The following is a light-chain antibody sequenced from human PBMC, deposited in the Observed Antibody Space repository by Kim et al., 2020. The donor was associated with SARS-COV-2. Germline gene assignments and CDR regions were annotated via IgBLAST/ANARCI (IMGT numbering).Light chain of an antibody. CDR3: QQYGTSPYT. Sequence: PGERATLSCRASQSVSSSYLAWYQQKPGQAPRLLIYGASSRATGIPDRFSGSGSGTDFTLTISRLEPEDFAVYYCQQYGTSPYTFGQGTKLEI. CDR2: GAS. J-gene: IGKJ2*01. CDR1: QSVSSSY. V-gene: IGKV3-20*01.